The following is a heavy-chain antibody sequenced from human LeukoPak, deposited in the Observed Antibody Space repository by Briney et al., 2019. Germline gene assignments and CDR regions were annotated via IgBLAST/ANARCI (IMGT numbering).Heavy chain of an antibody. D-gene: IGHD2/OR15-2a*01. Sequence: SVRVSCKASGGTFSSYAISWVRQAPGQGLEWMGGIIPIFGTANYAQKFQGRVTITADESTSTAYMELSSLRSEDTAVYYCAAETALYLNWFDTWGQGTLVTVSS. CDR2: IIPIFGTA. CDR1: GGTFSSYA. CDR3: AAETALYLNWFDT. V-gene: IGHV1-69*01. J-gene: IGHJ5*02.